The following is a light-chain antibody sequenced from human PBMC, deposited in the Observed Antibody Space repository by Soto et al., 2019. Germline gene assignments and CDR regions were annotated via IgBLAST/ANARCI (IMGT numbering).Light chain of an antibody. CDR1: QDVTTW. V-gene: IGKV1-5*01. CDR3: LQDHDDSWT. J-gene: IGKJ1*01. CDR2: DAS. Sequence: DVQMTQSPSTLSASVGDRVTITCRASQDVTTWLAWYQQKPGKAPKLLIYDASSLESGVPSRFSGSGSGTEFTLTISSLQPDDFATYYCLQDHDDSWTFGQGTKVDIK.